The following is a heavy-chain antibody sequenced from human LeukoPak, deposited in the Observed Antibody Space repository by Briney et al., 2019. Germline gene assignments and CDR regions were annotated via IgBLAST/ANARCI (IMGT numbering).Heavy chain of an antibody. V-gene: IGHV3-48*04. Sequence: GGSLRLSCAASGFTFSRLAMTWVRQAPGKGLEWVSYISSSGSTIYYADFVKGRFTISRDNAKNSLYLQMNSLRAEDTAVYYCARDTAGIDYWGQGTLVTVSS. J-gene: IGHJ4*02. CDR3: ARDTAGIDY. D-gene: IGHD6-13*01. CDR2: ISSSGSTI. CDR1: GFTFSRLA.